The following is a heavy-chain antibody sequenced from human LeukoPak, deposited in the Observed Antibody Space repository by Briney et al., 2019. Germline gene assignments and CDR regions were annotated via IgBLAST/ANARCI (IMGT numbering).Heavy chain of an antibody. V-gene: IGHV1-2*02. J-gene: IGHJ4*02. Sequence: GASVKVSCKASGYTFTGYYMHWVRQAPGQGLEWMRWINPNSGGTNYAQKFQGRVTMTRDTSISTAYMELSRLRSDDTAVYYCAREGSSSWYGGIDYWGQGTLVTVSS. CDR3: AREGSSSWYGGIDY. CDR1: GYTFTGYY. CDR2: INPNSGGT. D-gene: IGHD6-13*01.